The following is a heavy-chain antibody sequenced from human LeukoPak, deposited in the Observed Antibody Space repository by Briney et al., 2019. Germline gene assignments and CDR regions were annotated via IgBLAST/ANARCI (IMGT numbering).Heavy chain of an antibody. CDR2: IYYSGST. CDR3: ARGWGFWYFDL. D-gene: IGHD7-27*01. Sequence: SETLSLTCTVSGGSISNYYWSWIRQPPGKGLEWIGYIYYSGSTNCNPSLKSRVTISVDTSKNQFSLKLSSVTAADTAVYYCARGWGFWYFDLWGRGTLVTVSS. J-gene: IGHJ2*01. V-gene: IGHV4-59*01. CDR1: GGSISNYY.